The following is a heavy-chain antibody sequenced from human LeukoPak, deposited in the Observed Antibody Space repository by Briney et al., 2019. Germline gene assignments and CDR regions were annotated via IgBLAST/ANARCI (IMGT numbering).Heavy chain of an antibody. CDR2: IYYSGST. CDR1: GGSISSSSYY. J-gene: IGHJ4*02. CDR3: AGDSTSVAYYDFWSGYPKYYFDY. V-gene: IGHV4-39*07. D-gene: IGHD3-3*01. Sequence: SETLSLTCTVSGGSISSSSYYWGWIRQPPGKGLEWIGSIYYSGSTYYNPSLKSRVTISVDTSKNQFSLKLSSVTAADTAVYYCAGDSTSVAYYDFWSGYPKYYFDYWGQGTLVTVSS.